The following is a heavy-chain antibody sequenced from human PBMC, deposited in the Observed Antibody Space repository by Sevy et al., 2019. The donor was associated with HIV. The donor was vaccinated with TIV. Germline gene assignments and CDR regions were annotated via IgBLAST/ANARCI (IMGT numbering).Heavy chain of an antibody. CDR3: ARDPAPTYYYDSSGYYSAFDI. J-gene: IGHJ3*02. CDR1: GFTFSSYS. Sequence: GGSLRLSCAASGFTFSSYSMNWVRQAPGKGLEWVSSISSSSSYIYYADPVKGRFTISRDNAKNSLYLQMNSLRAEDTAVYYCARDPAPTYYYDSSGYYSAFDIWGQGTMVTVSS. V-gene: IGHV3-21*01. CDR2: ISSSSSYI. D-gene: IGHD3-22*01.